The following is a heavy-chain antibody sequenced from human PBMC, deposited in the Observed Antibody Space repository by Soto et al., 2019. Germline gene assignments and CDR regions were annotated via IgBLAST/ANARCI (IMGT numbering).Heavy chain of an antibody. J-gene: IGHJ4*02. CDR3: ARHGYSYGGGYFAS. Sequence: EVQLVESGGGLVQPGGSLRLSCAASGFTVSSNYISWVRQAPGKGLEWVSVIYSGGSAYYADSVKGRFTISRDNSKTTLYLQMNSLRAEETAVYYCARHGYSYGGGYFASWGQGTLVTVSS. CDR2: IYSGGSA. CDR1: GFTVSSNY. V-gene: IGHV3-66*04. D-gene: IGHD5-18*01.